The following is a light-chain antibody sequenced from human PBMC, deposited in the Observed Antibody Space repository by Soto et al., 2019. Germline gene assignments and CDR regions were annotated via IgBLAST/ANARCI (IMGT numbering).Light chain of an antibody. V-gene: IGLV2-14*01. CDR3: SSYTSSSTGV. CDR1: SSDVGGYNY. CDR2: EVS. Sequence: QSLLTQPASVSVSPGQSITISCTGTSSDVGGYNYVSWYQQHPGKAPKLMIYEVSNRPSGVSNRFSGSKSGNTASLTTSGLQAEDEADYYCSSYTSSSTGVFGTGTKVTVL. J-gene: IGLJ1*01.